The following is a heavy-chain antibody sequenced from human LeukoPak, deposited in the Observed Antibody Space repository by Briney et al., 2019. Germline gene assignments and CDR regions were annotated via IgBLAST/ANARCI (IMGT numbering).Heavy chain of an antibody. Sequence: KASETLSLTCTVSGGSISSSSYYWGWIRQPPGKGLEWIGSIYYSGSTYYNPSLKSRVTISVDTSKNQFSLKLSSVTAADTAVYCCARRMWFGELYYFDYWGQGTLVTVSS. CDR1: GGSISSSSYY. J-gene: IGHJ4*02. D-gene: IGHD3-10*01. CDR2: IYYSGST. V-gene: IGHV4-39*01. CDR3: ARRMWFGELYYFDY.